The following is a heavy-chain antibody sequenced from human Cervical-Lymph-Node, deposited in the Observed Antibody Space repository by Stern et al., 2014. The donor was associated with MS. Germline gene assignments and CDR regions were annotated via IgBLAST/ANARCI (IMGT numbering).Heavy chain of an antibody. J-gene: IGHJ3*01. D-gene: IGHD6-13*01. Sequence: QMQLVQSGAEVKTPGASVTVSCKASGYTFTSYALTWVRQAPGQGLEWMGRINTDNHNTHYAQKLQGRVTMTTDTSTSTAYMELRNLRSDDTAVFYCAVAGSGTFDLWGQGTMVTVSS. CDR1: GYTFTSYA. V-gene: IGHV1-18*01. CDR2: INTDNHNT. CDR3: AVAGSGTFDL.